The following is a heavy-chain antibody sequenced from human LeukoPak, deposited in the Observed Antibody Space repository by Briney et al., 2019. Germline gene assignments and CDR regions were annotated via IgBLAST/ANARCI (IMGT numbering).Heavy chain of an antibody. CDR1: GFTFSTYG. CDR3: VKGRGEVVATISSLTFDY. D-gene: IGHD5-12*01. Sequence: PGGSLRLSCAASGFTFSTYGMSWVRQAPGKGLEWVSSISGSGGSTYYADSVKGRFTISRDNSKNTLYLQMNSLRAEDTAVYYCVKGRGEVVATISSLTFDYWGQGTLVTVSS. J-gene: IGHJ4*02. CDR2: ISGSGGST. V-gene: IGHV3-23*01.